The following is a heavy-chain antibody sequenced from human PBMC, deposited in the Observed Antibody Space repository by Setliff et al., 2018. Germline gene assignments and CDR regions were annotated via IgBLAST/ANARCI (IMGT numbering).Heavy chain of an antibody. J-gene: IGHJ4*02. CDR1: GITFSSHW. D-gene: IGHD6-25*01. V-gene: IGHV3-7*01. CDR3: TRSTCGAFDY. Sequence: GGSLSLSCAASGITFSSHWMAWVRQTPGKGLEWVANINRDGSEKYSVDSVKGRFTISRDTAKNSLSLQMNSLRAEDTAVYYCTRSTCGAFDYWGQGARVTVSS. CDR2: INRDGSEK.